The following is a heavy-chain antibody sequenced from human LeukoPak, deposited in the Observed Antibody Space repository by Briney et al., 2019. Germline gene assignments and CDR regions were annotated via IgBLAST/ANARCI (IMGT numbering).Heavy chain of an antibody. J-gene: IGHJ6*04. D-gene: IGHD3-10*01. V-gene: IGHV1-24*01. CDR3: ATDGRAYYYGSGSRGGMDV. CDR1: GYTLTKLS. CDR2: FDPEDGET. Sequence: ASVKVSCKVSGYTLTKLSMHWVRQAPGKGLEWMGGFDPEDGETIYAQKFQGRVTMTEDTSTDTAYMELSSLRSEDTAVYYCATDGRAYYYGSGSRGGMDVWGKGPTVTVPS.